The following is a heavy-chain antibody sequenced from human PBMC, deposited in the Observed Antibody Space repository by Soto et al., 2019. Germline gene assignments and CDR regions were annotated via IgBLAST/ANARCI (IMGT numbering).Heavy chain of an antibody. Sequence: PSDTLSLTYTVSGSSISIGGYYWSWIRQHPGKGLEWIGYIYYSGSTYYNPSLKSRVTISVDTSKNQFSLKLSSVTAADTAVYYCATITMVRGVIYYFDYWGQGTLVTVS. CDR2: IYYSGST. V-gene: IGHV4-31*02. CDR1: GSSISIGGYY. CDR3: ATITMVRGVIYYFDY. J-gene: IGHJ4*02. D-gene: IGHD3-10*01.